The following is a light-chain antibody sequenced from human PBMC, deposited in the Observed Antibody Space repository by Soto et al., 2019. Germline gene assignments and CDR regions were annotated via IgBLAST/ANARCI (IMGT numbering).Light chain of an antibody. Sequence: IVLTHSPGTLSLSPGERATLSCRASQSVGSSYLAWYQQKPGQAPRLLIYGASSRATGIPDRFSGSGSGTDFTLTISRLEPEDFAVYYCQQYGSSRTFGQGTKV. J-gene: IGKJ1*01. V-gene: IGKV3-20*01. CDR1: QSVGSSY. CDR3: QQYGSSRT. CDR2: GAS.